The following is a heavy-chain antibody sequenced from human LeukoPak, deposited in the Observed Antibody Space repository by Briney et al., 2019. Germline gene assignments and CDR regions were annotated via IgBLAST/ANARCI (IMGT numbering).Heavy chain of an antibody. CDR2: ITYDGSA. D-gene: IGHD2-2*01. CDR1: GASISSSNDY. Sequence: SETLSLTCSVSGASISSSNDYWGWIRQAPGKGLEWIGSITYDGSAHYNPSLMSRATILVDTSKNQSSLKLSSVTAADAAMYYCARQFATASADTRGYFDFWGQGTVVTVSS. J-gene: IGHJ4*02. V-gene: IGHV4-39*01. CDR3: ARQFATASADTRGYFDF.